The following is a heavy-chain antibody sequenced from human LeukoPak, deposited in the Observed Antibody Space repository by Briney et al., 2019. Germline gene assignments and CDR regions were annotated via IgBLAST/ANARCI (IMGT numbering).Heavy chain of an antibody. CDR1: GASFRAYY. J-gene: IGHJ2*01. CDR3: ASSRDLYHDAFTSYWYFDV. CDR2: INDSGHA. Sequence: PSETLSPTCAVYGASFRAYYWSWIRQAPGKGLEWIGEINDSGHARYNASLKSRVTMSVDTSKSQFSLKLKSVTAAETAVYYCASSRDLYHDAFTSYWYFDVWGRGSLVTVSS. D-gene: IGHD3-3*01. V-gene: IGHV4-34*01.